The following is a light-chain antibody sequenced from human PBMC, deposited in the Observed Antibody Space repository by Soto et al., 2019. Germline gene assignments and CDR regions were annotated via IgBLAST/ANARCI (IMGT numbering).Light chain of an antibody. V-gene: IGKV1-5*01. Sequence: DIHMTQSPSTLSASVGYTFTVTCRASQSVSGWLAWYQQKPGEAPKLLIYDASALPRGVPSRFSGSGYGTKLTITIASMQTDDFETYYCQQYETFSGTFGPGTKVDIK. J-gene: IGKJ1*01. CDR3: QQYETFSGT. CDR2: DAS. CDR1: QSVSGW.